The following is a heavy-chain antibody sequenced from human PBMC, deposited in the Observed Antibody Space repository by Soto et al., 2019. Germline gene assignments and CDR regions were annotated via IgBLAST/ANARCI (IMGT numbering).Heavy chain of an antibody. V-gene: IGHV4-31*03. J-gene: IGHJ4*02. D-gene: IGHD3-22*01. CDR3: ARATYYYDSSGYSDRVLDY. CDR1: GGSISSGGYY. Sequence: QVQLQESGPGLVKPSQTLSLTCTVSGGSISSGGYYWSWIRQHPGKGLEWIGYIYYSGNTYYNPSLKRRVTXSXDXTKNQFSLKLSSVTAADTAVYYCARATYYYDSSGYSDRVLDYWGQGTLVTVSS. CDR2: IYYSGNT.